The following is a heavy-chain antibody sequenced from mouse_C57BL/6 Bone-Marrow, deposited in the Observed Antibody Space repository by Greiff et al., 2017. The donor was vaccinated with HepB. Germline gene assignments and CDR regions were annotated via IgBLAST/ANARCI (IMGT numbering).Heavy chain of an antibody. CDR3: ARAPVATEWYFDV. J-gene: IGHJ1*03. Sequence: QVQLKQSGAELARPGASVKLSCKASGYTFTSYGISWVKQRTGQGLEWIGEIYPRSGNTYYNEKFKGKATLTADKSSSTAYMELRSLTSEDSAVYFCARAPVATEWYFDVWGTGTTVTVSS. D-gene: IGHD1-1*01. V-gene: IGHV1-81*01. CDR1: GYTFTSYG. CDR2: IYPRSGNT.